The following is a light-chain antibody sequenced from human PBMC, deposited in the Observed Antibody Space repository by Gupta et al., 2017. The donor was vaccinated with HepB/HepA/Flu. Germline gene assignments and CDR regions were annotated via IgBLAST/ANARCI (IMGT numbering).Light chain of an antibody. CDR1: DIRSKS. J-gene: IGLJ3*02. CDR2: DDR. Sequence: SYVLAQPPSVSVAPGKTARIPCGGNDIRSKSVHWYQQRPGQAPMLVVYDDRDRPSGIPERFSGSSSGNTATLTISRVEAGDEADYYCQVWDTSSDHWVFGGGTKLTVL. CDR3: QVWDTSSDHWV. V-gene: IGLV3-21*03.